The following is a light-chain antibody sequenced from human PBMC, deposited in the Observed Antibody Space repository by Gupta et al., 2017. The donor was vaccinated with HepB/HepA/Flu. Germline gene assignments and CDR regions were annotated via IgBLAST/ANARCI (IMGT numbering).Light chain of an antibody. V-gene: IGKV1-12*01. J-gene: IGKJ4*01. Sequence: DIQMAQSPFSVSASVGDRVTITCRASQSIDRWLAWYQQKPGRAPKLLLYETSILQRGVPSRFSGSGSGTNFTLTISSLQSEDFATYYCQQANSLPLTFGVGTKV. CDR3: QQANSLPLT. CDR1: QSIDRW. CDR2: ETS.